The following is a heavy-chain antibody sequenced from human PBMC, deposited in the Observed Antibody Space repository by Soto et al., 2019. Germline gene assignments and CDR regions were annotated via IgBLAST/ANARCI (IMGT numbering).Heavy chain of an antibody. CDR1: CGSISSYY. D-gene: IGHD6-13*01. Sequence: PSDTLSITFSVSCGSISSYYWSWMRRPPGKGLEWIGYIYYSGSTNYNPSLKSRVTLSVDTSKGQFSLKLSSVTAADTAVYYCARASWGAAAGNFDYWGQGTLVTVSS. V-gene: IGHV4-59*01. CDR2: IYYSGST. J-gene: IGHJ4*02. CDR3: ARASWGAAAGNFDY.